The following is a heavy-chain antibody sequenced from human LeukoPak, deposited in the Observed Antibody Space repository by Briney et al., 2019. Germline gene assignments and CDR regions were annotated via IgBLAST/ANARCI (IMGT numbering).Heavy chain of an antibody. D-gene: IGHD3-3*01. CDR2: IYTSGST. Sequence: SETLPLTCTVSGGSISSSSYYWSWIRQPAGKGLEWIGRIYTSGSTNYNPSLKSRVTISVDTSKNQLSLKLSSVTAADTAVYYCATSLYDFWSGYYEGIFDYWGQGTLVTVSS. CDR1: GGSISSSSYY. V-gene: IGHV4-61*02. J-gene: IGHJ4*02. CDR3: ATSLYDFWSGYYEGIFDY.